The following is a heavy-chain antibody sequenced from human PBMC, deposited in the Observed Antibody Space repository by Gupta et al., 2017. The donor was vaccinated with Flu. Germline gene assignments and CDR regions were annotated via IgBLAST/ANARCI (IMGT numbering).Heavy chain of an antibody. J-gene: IGHJ4*02. V-gene: IGHV4-39*01. CDR1: DGSIPGGSHF. D-gene: IGHD4-17*01. CDR3: ASRIKGTTVTDTFDF. CDR2: VDYSGVE. Sequence: QPQLQESAPGLLKPLETLSLPSVVSDGSIPGGSHFWGWVRQSPGKGLEAIGTVDYSGVENDNPALRGRAAISLDASRNKFYLRLTSVTAGDTAIYYCASRIKGTTVTDTFDFWGPGTLVTVSS.